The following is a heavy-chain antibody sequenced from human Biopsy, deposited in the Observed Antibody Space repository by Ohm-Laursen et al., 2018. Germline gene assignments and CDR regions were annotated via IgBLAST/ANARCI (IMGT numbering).Heavy chain of an antibody. V-gene: IGHV3-23*01. CDR3: AKAGPARSGYYTGFVVDGCDS. Sequence: SLRLSCSASGFTFSTYAMTWVRQAPGKGLEWVSAISGSGDTTYYADSVKGRFTISRDSSKNTVSLQMNSLRAEDTALYYCAKAGPARSGYYTGFVVDGCDSWGQGTLVTVSS. CDR2: ISGSGDTT. CDR1: GFTFSTYA. J-gene: IGHJ4*02. D-gene: IGHD3-3*01.